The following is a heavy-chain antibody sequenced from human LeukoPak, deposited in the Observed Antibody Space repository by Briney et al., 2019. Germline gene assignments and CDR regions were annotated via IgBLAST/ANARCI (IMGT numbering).Heavy chain of an antibody. CDR2: IKSNNDGGTT. CDR1: GFIFNKAW. V-gene: IGHV3-15*01. D-gene: IGHD2-21*01. CDR3: TPVMVEDRGF. Sequence: PGGSLRLSCAASGFIFNKAWMNWVRQAPGKGPEWVGHIKSNNDGGTTDYASPVEGRFIISRDDSKNTIYLQMNRLIIDDTAIYYCTPVMVEDRGFWGQGTLVTVSS. J-gene: IGHJ4*02.